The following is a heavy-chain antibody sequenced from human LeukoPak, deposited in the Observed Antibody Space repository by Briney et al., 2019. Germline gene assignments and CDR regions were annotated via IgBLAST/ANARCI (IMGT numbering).Heavy chain of an antibody. CDR1: GFTFSHAW. CDR2: IKIKIDGGTT. CDR3: ARAIAVAGNYYYYGMDV. V-gene: IGHV3-15*01. D-gene: IGHD6-19*01. J-gene: IGHJ6*02. Sequence: GGSLRLSCAASGFTFSHAWMTWVRQAPGKGLEWVGRIKIKIDGGTTVYAAPVKGRFTISRDDSKNTMYLQMNSLRAEDTAVYYCARAIAVAGNYYYYGMDVWGQGTTVTVSS.